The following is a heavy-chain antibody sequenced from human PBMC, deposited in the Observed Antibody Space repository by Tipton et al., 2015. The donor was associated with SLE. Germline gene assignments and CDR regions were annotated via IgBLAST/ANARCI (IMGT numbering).Heavy chain of an antibody. V-gene: IGHV3-53*01. Sequence: SLRLSCAASGFTVSSNYMSWVRQAPGKGLEWVSVIYSGGSTYYADSVKGRFTISRDNSKNTLYLQMSSLKASDTAMYYCARLGGGSYPVDAFDIWGQGTMVTVSS. CDR3: ARLGGGSYPVDAFDI. J-gene: IGHJ3*02. D-gene: IGHD1-26*01. CDR1: GFTVSSNY. CDR2: IYSGGST.